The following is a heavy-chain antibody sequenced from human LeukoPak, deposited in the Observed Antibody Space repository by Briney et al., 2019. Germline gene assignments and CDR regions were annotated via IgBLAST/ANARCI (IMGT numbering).Heavy chain of an antibody. D-gene: IGHD1-1*01. CDR2: TRSDGSNK. CDR3: ASRRNDLDY. Sequence: GGSLRLSCAASGFTFSNYGMHWVRQAPGKGLEWVAFTRSDGSNKYYADSVKGRFTISRDNAKNSLYLQMNSLRAEDTAVYYCASRRNDLDYWGQGTLVTVSS. CDR1: GFTFSNYG. V-gene: IGHV3-30*02. J-gene: IGHJ4*02.